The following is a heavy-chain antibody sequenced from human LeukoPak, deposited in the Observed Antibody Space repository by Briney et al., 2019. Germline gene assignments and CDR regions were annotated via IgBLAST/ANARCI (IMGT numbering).Heavy chain of an antibody. J-gene: IGHJ4*02. CDR3: ARNPGVGSSWYRLHY. D-gene: IGHD6-13*01. Sequence: GRSLRLSCAASGITFINHAMDWVRQAPGKGLEWVAVISYDGSNTYYADSVKGRFTISRDNSKSTLYLQMNSLRVEDTAVYYCARNPGVGSSWYRLHYWGQGTLVTVSS. CDR2: ISYDGSNT. V-gene: IGHV3-30-3*01. CDR1: GITFINHA.